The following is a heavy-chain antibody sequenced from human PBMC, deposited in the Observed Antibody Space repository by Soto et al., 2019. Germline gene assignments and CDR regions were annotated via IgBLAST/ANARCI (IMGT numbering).Heavy chain of an antibody. CDR2: INYSGST. CDR3: ARERHLNSGWDY. D-gene: IGHD6-19*01. J-gene: IGHJ4*02. CDR1: GGSISSGGYY. V-gene: IGHV4-61*08. Sequence: PSETLSLTCAVSGGSISSGGYYWSWIRQPPGKGLEWIGYINYSGSTNYNPSLKSRVTISVDTSKNQFSLKLSSVTAADTAVYYCARERHLNSGWDYWGQGTLVTVSS.